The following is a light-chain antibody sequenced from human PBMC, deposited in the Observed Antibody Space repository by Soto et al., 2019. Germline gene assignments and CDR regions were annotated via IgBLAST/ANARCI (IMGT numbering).Light chain of an antibody. CDR3: CSYTSSSIRV. Sequence: QSALTQPASVSGSPGQSITISCTGTSSDVGGYNHVSWYQQHPGKAPKLIIYEVRNRPSGVSNRLSGSKSGNTASLTISGLQADDEADYYCCSYTSSSIRVFGGGTKVT. CDR1: SSDVGGYNH. CDR2: EVR. V-gene: IGLV2-14*01. J-gene: IGLJ3*02.